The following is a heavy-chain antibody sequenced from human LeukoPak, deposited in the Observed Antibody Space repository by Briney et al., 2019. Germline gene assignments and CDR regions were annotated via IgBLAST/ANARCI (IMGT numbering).Heavy chain of an antibody. CDR1: GFPFSSYS. V-gene: IGHV3-7*03. J-gene: IGHJ4*02. CDR3: ARSIPYGTTWCGRSDY. CDR2: IKPDGTTK. D-gene: IGHD6-13*01. Sequence: LPGGCLRLSCAASGFPFSSYSLTWVRQAPGKGLEWVANIKPDGTTKFYVDSVKGRFTISRDNALNSLYLQMNSLRAEDTAIYYCARSIPYGTTWCGRSDYWGQGTLVTVSS.